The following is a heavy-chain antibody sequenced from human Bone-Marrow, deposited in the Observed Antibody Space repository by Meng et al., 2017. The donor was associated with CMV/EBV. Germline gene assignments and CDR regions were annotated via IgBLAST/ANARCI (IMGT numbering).Heavy chain of an antibody. CDR3: AKVFPPDLVVVPAAMSRGFYY. Sequence: GESLKISCAASGFTFSSYGMHWVRQAPGKGLEWVAFIRYDGSNKYYADSVKGRFTISRDNSKNTLYLQMNSLRAEDTAVYYCAKVFPPDLVVVPAAMSRGFYYWGQGTLVTVSS. V-gene: IGHV3-30*02. CDR1: GFTFSSYG. J-gene: IGHJ4*02. D-gene: IGHD2-2*01. CDR2: IRYDGSNK.